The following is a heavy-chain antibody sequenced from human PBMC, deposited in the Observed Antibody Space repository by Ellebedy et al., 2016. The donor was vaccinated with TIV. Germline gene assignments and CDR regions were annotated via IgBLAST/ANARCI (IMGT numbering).Heavy chain of an antibody. D-gene: IGHD3-10*01. CDR3: ARVTYGHTAPPFY. Sequence: GESLKISCTASGFTFGYYAMSRFCPPPGKGLEWVGFITGKGFGGTTQYAASVKGRFTISIDDSNSIAYLQMNSLKTEDTAVYYCARVTYGHTAPPFYWGQGTQVTVSS. CDR1: GFTFGYYA. V-gene: IGHV3-49*03. J-gene: IGHJ4*02. CDR2: ITGKGFGGTT.